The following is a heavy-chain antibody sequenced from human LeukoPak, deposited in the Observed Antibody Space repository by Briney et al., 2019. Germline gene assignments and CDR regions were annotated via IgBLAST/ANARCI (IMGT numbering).Heavy chain of an antibody. Sequence: PGGSLRLSCAASGFTFSNAWMSWVRQAPGKGLGWVGRVKSKTNGGTTGYAASVKGRFTISRDDSKSTYLQMNSLKSEDTAVYYCTAGIGHSDFDYWGQGTLVTVSS. V-gene: IGHV3-15*01. CDR1: GFTFSNAW. J-gene: IGHJ4*02. CDR2: VKSKTNGGTT. CDR3: TAGIGHSDFDY. D-gene: IGHD6-13*01.